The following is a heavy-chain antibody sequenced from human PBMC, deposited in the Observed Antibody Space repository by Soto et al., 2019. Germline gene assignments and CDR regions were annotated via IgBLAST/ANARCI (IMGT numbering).Heavy chain of an antibody. V-gene: IGHV3-43*01. J-gene: IGHJ3*02. CDR1: GFTFDDYT. D-gene: IGHD3-3*02. Sequence: GESLKISCAASGFTFDDYTMHWVRQAPGKGLEWVSLISWDGGSTYYADSVKGRFTISRDNSKNSLYLQMNSLRTEDTALYYCAKDAFRGYNAFDIWGQGTMVTVSS. CDR3: AKDAFRGYNAFDI. CDR2: ISWDGGST.